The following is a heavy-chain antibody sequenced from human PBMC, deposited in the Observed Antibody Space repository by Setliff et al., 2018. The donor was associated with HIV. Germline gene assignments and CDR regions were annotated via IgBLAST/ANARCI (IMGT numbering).Heavy chain of an antibody. V-gene: IGHV5-10-1*01. CDR3: ARHFGYNPGWFDS. Sequence: PGESLKISCKGSGFSFTSYWISWVRQMPGKGLEWMGRIDPADSYTHYSPSFQGHITISIDKSTSSASLHWSSLRTSDTAIYYCARHFGYNPGWFDSWGQGTLVTVSS. CDR2: IDPADSYT. D-gene: IGHD3-10*01. CDR1: GFSFTSYW. J-gene: IGHJ5*01.